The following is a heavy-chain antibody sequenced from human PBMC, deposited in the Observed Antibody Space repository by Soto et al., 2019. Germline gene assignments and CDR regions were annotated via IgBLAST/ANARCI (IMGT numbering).Heavy chain of an antibody. D-gene: IGHD2-15*01. CDR1: GYTFTSYG. CDR3: ARDGVRGLGYCSGGSCSYADY. CDR2: ISAYNGNT. V-gene: IGHV1-18*01. Sequence: ASVKVSCKASGYTFTSYGISWVRQAPGQGLEWMGWISAYNGNTNYAQKLQGRVTMTTDTSTSTAYMELRSLRSDDTAVYYCARDGVRGLGYCSGGSCSYADYWGQGTLVTVSS. J-gene: IGHJ4*02.